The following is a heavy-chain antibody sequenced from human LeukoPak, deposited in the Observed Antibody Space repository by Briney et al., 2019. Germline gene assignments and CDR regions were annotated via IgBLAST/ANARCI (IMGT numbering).Heavy chain of an antibody. D-gene: IGHD3/OR15-3a*01. J-gene: IGHJ5*02. V-gene: IGHV4-61*01. CDR3: AAFPWNFWTPKGWFDP. CDR1: GGSVSSGSYY. CDR2: IYYSGST. Sequence: SETLSLTCTVSGGSVSSGSYYWSWIRQPPGKGLEWIGYIYYSGSTNYNPSLKSRVTISVDTSKNQFSLKLSSVTAADTAVYYWAAFPWNFWTPKGWFDPWGQGTLVTVSS.